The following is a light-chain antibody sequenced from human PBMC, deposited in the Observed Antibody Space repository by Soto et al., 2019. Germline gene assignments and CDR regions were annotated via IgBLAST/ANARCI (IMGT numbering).Light chain of an antibody. CDR3: QQFGSSPGFT. CDR1: QSINSRY. J-gene: IGKJ3*01. CDR2: GAS. V-gene: IGKV3-20*01. Sequence: EIVLTQSPGTQSLSPGERAALSCRASQSINSRYLAWYQQKPGQAPRLLIYGASSRATGIPDRFSGSGSGTDFTLTIRRLEPEDFAVYYCQQFGSSPGFTFGPGTKVDIK.